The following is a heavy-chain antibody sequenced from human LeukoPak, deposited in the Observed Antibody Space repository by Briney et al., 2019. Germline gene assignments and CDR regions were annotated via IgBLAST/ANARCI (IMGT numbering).Heavy chain of an antibody. J-gene: IGHJ5*02. CDR3: APQQAFSPYNWFDP. V-gene: IGHV3-74*03. D-gene: IGHD3-3*02. Sequence: GGSLRLSCVGSGFTISNYWMHWVRQAPGTGLVWVSRIHPDGSITTYADSVKGRFTISRDNTKNTLYQQMNSLRAEDTAVYYCAPQQAFSPYNWFDPWGQGTLVTVSS. CDR1: GFTISNYW. CDR2: IHPDGSIT.